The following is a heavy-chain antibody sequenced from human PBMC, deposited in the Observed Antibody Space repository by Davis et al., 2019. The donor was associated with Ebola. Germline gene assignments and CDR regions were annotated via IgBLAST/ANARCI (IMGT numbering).Heavy chain of an antibody. V-gene: IGHV1-24*01. CDR3: ARAPRGDYDSSGYLSPYYYYGMDV. CDR1: GYTLTEFS. Sequence: ASVKVSYKVSGYTLTEFSMHWVRQAPGKGLEWMGGFDPEDGETIYAQKFQGRVTMTEDTSTDTAYMELSSLRSEDTAVYYCARAPRGDYDSSGYLSPYYYYGMDVWGQGTTVTVSS. CDR2: FDPEDGET. J-gene: IGHJ6*02. D-gene: IGHD3-22*01.